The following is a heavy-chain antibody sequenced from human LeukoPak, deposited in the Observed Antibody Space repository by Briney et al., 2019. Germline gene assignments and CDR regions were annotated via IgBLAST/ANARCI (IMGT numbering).Heavy chain of an antibody. V-gene: IGHV3-20*04. CDR2: INWNGGSA. J-gene: IGHJ4*02. D-gene: IGHD3-22*01. CDR1: GFTFDDYG. CDR3: ARDQYYYDSSGYYNDY. Sequence: PGGSLRLSCAASGFTFDDYGMSWVRHAPGKGLEWVSGINWNGGSAGYADSAKGRFTISRDNDKNSLYLQMNSLRAEDTALYYCARDQYYYDSSGYYNDYWGQGTLVTVSS.